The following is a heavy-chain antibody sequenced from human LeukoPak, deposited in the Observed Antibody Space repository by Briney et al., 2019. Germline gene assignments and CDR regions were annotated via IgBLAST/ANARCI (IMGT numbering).Heavy chain of an antibody. D-gene: IGHD4-17*01. CDR3: ARVVGFGDYPFDY. V-gene: IGHV1-2*02. J-gene: IGHJ4*02. Sequence: ASVKVSCKASGYTFSGHYMHWVRQAPGQGLARMGWIYPNSGGTNYAQKFQGRVTMTRDTSISTAYMELRGLKSDDTAMYYCARVVGFGDYPFDYWGQGTLVTVSS. CDR1: GYTFSGHY. CDR2: IYPNSGGT.